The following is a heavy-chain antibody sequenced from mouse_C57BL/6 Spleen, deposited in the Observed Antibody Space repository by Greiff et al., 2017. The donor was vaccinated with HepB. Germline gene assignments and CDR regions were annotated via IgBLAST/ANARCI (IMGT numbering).Heavy chain of an antibody. CDR2: IDPSDSYT. Sequence: QVQLKQPGAELVKPGASVKLSCKASGYTFTSYWMQWVKQRPGQGLEWIGEIDPSDSYTNYNQKFKGKATFTVDTSSSTAYMQLSSLTSEDSAVYDCAIRDYGSSYWGQGTTLTVSS. CDR3: AIRDYGSSY. D-gene: IGHD1-1*01. CDR1: GYTFTSYW. J-gene: IGHJ2*01. V-gene: IGHV1-50*01.